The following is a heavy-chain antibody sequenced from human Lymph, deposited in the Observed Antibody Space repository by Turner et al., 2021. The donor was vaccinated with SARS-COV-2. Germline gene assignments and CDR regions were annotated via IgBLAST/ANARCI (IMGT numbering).Heavy chain of an antibody. CDR2: IYPGDTDT. D-gene: IGHD5-12*01. V-gene: IGHV5-51*01. CDR1: GYSFPTYW. J-gene: IGHJ4*02. Sequence: VQLVQSGAEVKKPGESLKISCKGSGYSFPTYWIGGGRQMPGKGLEWMGIIYPGDTDTRYSPSFQGQVTISADKSISTAYLQWSSLKASDTAMYYCARLPIARGYSGYDFYYFDYWGQGTLVTVSS. CDR3: ARLPIARGYSGYDFYYFDY.